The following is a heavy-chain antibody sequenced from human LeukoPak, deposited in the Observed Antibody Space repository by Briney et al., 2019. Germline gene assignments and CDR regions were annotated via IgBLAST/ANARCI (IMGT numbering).Heavy chain of an antibody. V-gene: IGHV3-30-3*01. Sequence: GGSLRLSCAASGFTFSSYAMHWVCQAPGKGLEWVAVISYDGSNKYYADSVKGRFTISRDNSKNTLYLQMNSLRAEDTAVYYCARDRERYYYDSSGVDYWGQGTLVTVSS. CDR1: GFTFSSYA. D-gene: IGHD3-22*01. J-gene: IGHJ4*02. CDR3: ARDRERYYYDSSGVDY. CDR2: ISYDGSNK.